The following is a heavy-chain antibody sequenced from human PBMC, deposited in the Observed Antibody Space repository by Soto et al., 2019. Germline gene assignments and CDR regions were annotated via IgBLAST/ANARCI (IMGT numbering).Heavy chain of an antibody. D-gene: IGHD4-17*01. V-gene: IGHV3-33*01. J-gene: IGHJ3*02. CDR2: IWYDGSNK. CDR1: GFTFSSYG. Sequence: QVQLVESGGGVVQPGRSLRLSCAASGFTFSSYGMHWVRQAPGKGLEWVAVIWYDGSNKYYADSVKGRFTISRDNSKNTLYLQMNSLRAEDTAVYYCAREGYGASVDIWGQGTMVTVPS. CDR3: AREGYGASVDI.